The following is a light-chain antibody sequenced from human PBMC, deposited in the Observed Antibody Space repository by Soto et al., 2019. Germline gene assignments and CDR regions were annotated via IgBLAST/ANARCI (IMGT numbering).Light chain of an antibody. Sequence: EIVLTQSPGTLSLSPGERATLSCRASQSVSSYLAWYQQKPGQAPRLLIFGASTRATGIPDRFSGSGSGTDFTLTISSLQSEDFAVYYCQQYNTWPLITFGPGTRLEI. V-gene: IGKV3-15*01. J-gene: IGKJ5*01. CDR2: GAS. CDR3: QQYNTWPLIT. CDR1: QSVSSY.